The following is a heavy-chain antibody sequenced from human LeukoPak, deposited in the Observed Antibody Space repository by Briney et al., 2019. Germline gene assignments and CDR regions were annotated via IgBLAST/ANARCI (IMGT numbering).Heavy chain of an antibody. V-gene: IGHV3-11*04. J-gene: IGHJ4*02. CDR1: GFTFSDYY. CDR3: ARDRYYDSSGYSLY. CDR2: ISSSGNSI. Sequence: GGSLRLSCAASGFTFSDYYTSWIRQAPGKGLEWVSYISSSGNSIYYADSVKGRITISRDNAKNSLYLQMNSLRAEDTAVYYCARDRYYDSSGYSLYWGQGTLVTVSS. D-gene: IGHD3-22*01.